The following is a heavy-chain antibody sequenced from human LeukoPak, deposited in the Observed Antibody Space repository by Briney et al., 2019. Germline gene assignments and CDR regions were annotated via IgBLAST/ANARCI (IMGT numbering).Heavy chain of an antibody. CDR3: ARHVIVHWFDP. CDR1: GGSISSSSYY. V-gene: IGHV4-39*07. CDR2: INYSGST. J-gene: IGHJ5*02. D-gene: IGHD2/OR15-2a*01. Sequence: SETLSLTCTVSGGSISSSSYYWGWIRQPPGKGLEWIGSINYSGSTYYNPSLKSRVTISVDTSKNQFSLKLSSETAADTAVYYCARHVIVHWFDPWGQGTLVTVSS.